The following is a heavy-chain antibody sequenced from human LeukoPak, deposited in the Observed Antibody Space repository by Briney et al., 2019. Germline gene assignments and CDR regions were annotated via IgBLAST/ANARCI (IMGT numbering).Heavy chain of an antibody. CDR3: ARSPPLRRYFDC. CDR2: ISSSSSYI. Sequence: PGGSLRLSCAASGFTFSSYSMNWVRQAPGEGLEWVSSISSSSSYICYADSVKGRFTISRDNAKNSLYLQMNSLRAEDTAVYYCARSPPLRRYFDCWGQGTLVTVSS. D-gene: IGHD3-9*01. CDR1: GFTFSSYS. J-gene: IGHJ4*02. V-gene: IGHV3-21*01.